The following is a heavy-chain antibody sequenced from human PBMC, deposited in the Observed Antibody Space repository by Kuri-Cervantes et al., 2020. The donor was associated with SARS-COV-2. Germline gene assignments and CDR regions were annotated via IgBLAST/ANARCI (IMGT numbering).Heavy chain of an antibody. Sequence: LSLTCAASGFTFSSYSMNWVRQAPGKGLEWVSSIGSSSSYIYYADSVKGRFTISRDNAKNSLYLQMNSLRAEDTAVYYCARDGVTVGKYWGQGTLVTVSS. D-gene: IGHD3-16*01. CDR1: GFTFSSYS. J-gene: IGHJ4*02. CDR3: ARDGVTVGKY. CDR2: IGSSSSYI. V-gene: IGHV3-21*01.